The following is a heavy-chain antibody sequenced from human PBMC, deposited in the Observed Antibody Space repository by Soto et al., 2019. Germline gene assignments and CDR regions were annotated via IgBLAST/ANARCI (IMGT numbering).Heavy chain of an antibody. V-gene: IGHV3-30*18. J-gene: IGHJ6*02. CDR2: ISYDGSNK. D-gene: IGHD3-10*01. CDR1: GFTFSSYG. Sequence: GGSLRLSCAASGFTFSSYGMHWVRQAPGKGLEWVAVISYDGSNKYYADSVKGRFTISRDNSKNTLYLQMNSLRAEDTAVYYCAKDSDAGNYYYYYGMDVWGQGTTVTVSS. CDR3: AKDSDAGNYYYYYGMDV.